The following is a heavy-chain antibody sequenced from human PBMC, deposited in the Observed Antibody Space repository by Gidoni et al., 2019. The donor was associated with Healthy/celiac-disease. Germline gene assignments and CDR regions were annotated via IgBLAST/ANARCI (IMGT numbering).Heavy chain of an antibody. V-gene: IGHV4-59*01. CDR1: GGSISSYY. Sequence: QVQLQESGPGLVKPSETLSLTCTVSGGSISSYYWSWIRQPPGKGLEWIGYIYYSGSTNYNPSLKSRVTISVDTSKNQFSLKLSSVTAADTAVYYYASSQPAATYYYYYGMDVWGQGTTVTVSS. CDR2: IYYSGST. CDR3: ASSQPAATYYYYYGMDV. D-gene: IGHD2-2*01. J-gene: IGHJ6*02.